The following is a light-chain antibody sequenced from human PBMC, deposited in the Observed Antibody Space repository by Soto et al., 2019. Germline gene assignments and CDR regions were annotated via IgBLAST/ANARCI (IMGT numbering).Light chain of an antibody. CDR3: QQRGNWPLYT. Sequence: EIVLTQSPATLSLSPGERATLSCRASQSVSNYLAWYQQKPGQAPRLLIYDAFNRATGIPARFSGSGSGTDFTLTISSPEPEDFAVYYCQQRGNWPLYTFGQGTKLEIK. J-gene: IGKJ2*01. V-gene: IGKV3-11*01. CDR1: QSVSNY. CDR2: DAF.